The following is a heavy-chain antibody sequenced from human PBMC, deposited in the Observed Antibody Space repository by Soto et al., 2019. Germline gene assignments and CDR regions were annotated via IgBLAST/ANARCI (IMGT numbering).Heavy chain of an antibody. J-gene: IGHJ4*02. CDR1: GFTFTRYS. CDR3: ARESEDLTSNFDY. CDR2: ISSTTNHI. V-gene: IGHV3-21*06. Sequence: PVGSLRLSCAASGFTFTRYSMNWVRQAPGKGLEWVSSISSTTNHIYYGDSMKGRFTISRDNAKNSLYLEMNSLRAEDTAVYYCARESEDLTSNFDYWGQGTLVTVSS.